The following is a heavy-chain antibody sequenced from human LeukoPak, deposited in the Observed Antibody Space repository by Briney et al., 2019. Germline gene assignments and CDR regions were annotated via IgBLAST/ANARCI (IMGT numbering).Heavy chain of an antibody. V-gene: IGHV1-69*05. CDR3: ARPYEPWLSPLSA. D-gene: IGHD6-19*01. CDR1: GGTFSSYA. Sequence: SVKVSCKASGGTFSSYAISWVRQAPGQGLEWMGGIIPIFGTANYAQKFQGRVTITTDESTSTAYMELSSLRSEDTAVYYCARPYEPWLSPLSAWGQGTLVTVSS. CDR2: IIPIFGTA. J-gene: IGHJ1*01.